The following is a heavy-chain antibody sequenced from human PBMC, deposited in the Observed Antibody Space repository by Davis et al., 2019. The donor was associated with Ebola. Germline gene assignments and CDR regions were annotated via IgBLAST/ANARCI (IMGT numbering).Heavy chain of an antibody. CDR3: VHSGRGYSGYDFHY. CDR2: IYWDDDK. V-gene: IGHV2-5*02. J-gene: IGHJ4*02. D-gene: IGHD5-12*01. Sequence: SGPTLVKPTPALTLSCTFSGFSLFTDGVGVGWVRQPPGKALEWLALIYWDDDKRFSPSLQNRLTITKDASRNQVVLSMINLDPVDTATYYCVHSGRGYSGYDFHYWGPGTLVTVSS. CDR1: GFSLFTDGVG.